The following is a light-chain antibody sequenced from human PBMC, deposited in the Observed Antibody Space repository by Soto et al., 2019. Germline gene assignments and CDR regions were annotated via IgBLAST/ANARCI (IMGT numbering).Light chain of an antibody. J-gene: IGLJ2*01. V-gene: IGLV2-8*01. CDR3: SSYSGSNNFVI. Sequence: QSALTQPPSASGSPGQSVTISCTGTSSDVGGYTYVSWYQQHPGKAPKLMIYEVSERPSGVPDRFSGSKSGNTASLTVSGRQAEDEADYYCSSYSGSNNFVIFGGGTKLTVL. CDR1: SSDVGGYTY. CDR2: EVS.